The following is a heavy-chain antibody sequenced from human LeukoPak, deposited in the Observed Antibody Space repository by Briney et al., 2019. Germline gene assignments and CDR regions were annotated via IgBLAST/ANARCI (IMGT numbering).Heavy chain of an antibody. CDR3: AKVGVVYSSWYYFDF. V-gene: IGHV3-30*18. Sequence: PGRSLRLSCAASGFTFSNYGMHWVRQAPGKGLEWVAVISFDGNNRYYADSVKGRFTISRDISKNTLYLQMNSLGAEDTAVYYCAKVGVVYSSWYYFDFWGQGTLVTVSS. CDR1: GFTFSNYG. CDR2: ISFDGNNR. D-gene: IGHD6-13*01. J-gene: IGHJ4*02.